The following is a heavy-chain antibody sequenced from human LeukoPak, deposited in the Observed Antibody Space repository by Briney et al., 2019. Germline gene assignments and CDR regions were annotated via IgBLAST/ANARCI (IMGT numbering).Heavy chain of an antibody. J-gene: IGHJ4*02. Sequence: GGSLRLSCAASGFTFSSYWMSWVRQAPGKGLGWVANIKEDGSEKYYVDSVKGRFTISRDNAKNSLYLQMNSLRAEDTAVYYCARERDYYDSSGYLDSWGQGTLVTVSS. CDR2: IKEDGSEK. V-gene: IGHV3-7*01. CDR3: ARERDYYDSSGYLDS. CDR1: GFTFSSYW. D-gene: IGHD3-22*01.